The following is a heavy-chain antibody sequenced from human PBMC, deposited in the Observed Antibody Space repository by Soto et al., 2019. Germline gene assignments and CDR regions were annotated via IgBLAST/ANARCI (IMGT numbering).Heavy chain of an antibody. V-gene: IGHV3-11*01. Sequence: QEQLVESGGGLVKPGGSLRLSCAASGFTFSDYYMSWIRQAPGKGLEWVSDISSSGSTTYYADSVKGRFTISRDNAKNSLSLQMHSLRAEDTAVYYCESGNMVDPLVYSYGMDVWGQGTTVTVSS. D-gene: IGHD2-15*01. CDR3: ESGNMVDPLVYSYGMDV. CDR2: ISSSGSTT. CDR1: GFTFSDYY. J-gene: IGHJ6*02.